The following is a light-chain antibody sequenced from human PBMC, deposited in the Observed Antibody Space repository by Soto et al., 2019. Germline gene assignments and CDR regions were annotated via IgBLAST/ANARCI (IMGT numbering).Light chain of an antibody. CDR3: QQYTSYSRA. Sequence: DIQMTQSPSTLSAPVGARVTITCRASQSISHFLAWYQQKPGKVPKLLIYDASNLGSGVPSRFSGSGSGTDFTLTISGLQPDDFTTYYCQQYTSYSRAFGQGTKVDIK. J-gene: IGKJ1*01. V-gene: IGKV1-5*01. CDR1: QSISHF. CDR2: DAS.